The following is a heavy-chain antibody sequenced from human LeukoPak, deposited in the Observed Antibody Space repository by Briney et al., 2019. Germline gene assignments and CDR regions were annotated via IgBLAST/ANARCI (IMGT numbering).Heavy chain of an antibody. J-gene: IGHJ4*02. Sequence: GGALRLSCAASGFTFSSYWMSWVRQAPGKGLEWVANIKQDGNEKYYVDSVKGRFTISRDNAKNSLYLQMNSLRAEDTGVYYCARGAYYFDYWGQGTLVTVSS. D-gene: IGHD3-16*01. CDR3: ARGAYYFDY. CDR1: GFTFSSYW. V-gene: IGHV3-7*01. CDR2: IKQDGNEK.